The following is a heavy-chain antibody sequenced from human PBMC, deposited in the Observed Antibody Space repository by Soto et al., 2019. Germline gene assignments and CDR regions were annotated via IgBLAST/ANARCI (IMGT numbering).Heavy chain of an antibody. J-gene: IGHJ4*02. Sequence: EVQLVESGGGLVQTGGSLRLSCAASGFTVNSNYMSWVRQAPGKGLEWVTVIYSDGSTYYADSVKGRFIISRDNANNTLYFQINGLRAEDTAVYYCATSTKYDILTGFYPCWGQGTLVTVSS. V-gene: IGHV3-66*01. CDR1: GFTVNSNY. CDR3: ATSTKYDILTGFYPC. CDR2: IYSDGST. D-gene: IGHD3-9*01.